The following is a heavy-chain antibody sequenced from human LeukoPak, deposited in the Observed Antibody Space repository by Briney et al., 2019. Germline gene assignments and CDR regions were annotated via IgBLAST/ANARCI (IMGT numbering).Heavy chain of an antibody. D-gene: IGHD3-9*01. CDR2: ISAYNGNT. J-gene: IGHJ3*02. CDR1: GYSLITYG. V-gene: IGHV1-18*01. Sequence: ASVKVSCRAAGYSLITYGISWGRQAPGQGLEWMGWISAYNGNTNYAQKLQGRVTVTTDTSTNTAYMELRTLRSDDTAVSYCARERKSSYDTLTGYYKSDAFDIWGQGTMVTVSS. CDR3: ARERKSSYDTLTGYYKSDAFDI.